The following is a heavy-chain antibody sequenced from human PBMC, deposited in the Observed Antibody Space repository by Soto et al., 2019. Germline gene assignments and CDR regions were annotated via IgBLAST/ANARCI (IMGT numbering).Heavy chain of an antibody. J-gene: IGHJ4*02. CDR1: GFTFKSYG. V-gene: IGHV3-33*01. Sequence: QVQLVESGGGVVQPGRSLSLSCEASGFTFKSYGMQWVRQAPGKGLEWVAVVWYDGTNKKYADSVKGRFNIYRDNSKNTLYLQMDSLRAEDTGIYYCARGGHSSSWYRLEAYFFDYWGQGSLVTVSS. D-gene: IGHD6-13*01. CDR2: VWYDGTNK. CDR3: ARGGHSSSWYRLEAYFFDY.